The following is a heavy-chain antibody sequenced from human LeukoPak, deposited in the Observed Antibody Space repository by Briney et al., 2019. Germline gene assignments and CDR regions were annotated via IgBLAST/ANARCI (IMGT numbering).Heavy chain of an antibody. D-gene: IGHD1-26*01. V-gene: IGHV3-30*02. CDR1: GFTFSSYG. Sequence: GGSLRLSCAASGFTFSSYGMHWVRQAPGKGLEWVAFIRYDGSNKYYVGSVKGRFTISRDNSKNTLYLQMNSLRAEDTAVYYCAKGSGWEMSYYYYYMDVWGKGTTVTISS. CDR2: IRYDGSNK. CDR3: AKGSGWEMSYYYYYMDV. J-gene: IGHJ6*03.